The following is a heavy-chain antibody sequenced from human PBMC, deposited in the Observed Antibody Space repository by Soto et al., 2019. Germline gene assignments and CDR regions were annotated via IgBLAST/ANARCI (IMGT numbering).Heavy chain of an antibody. Sequence: GASVKVSCKASGYTFTSYYMHWVRQAPGQGLEWMGIINPSGGSTSYAQKFQGRVTMTRDTSTSTVYMELSSLRSEDTAVYYCARDPPRALQQLRYFDWLTYPNYWGQGTLVTVSS. CDR3: ARDPPRALQQLRYFDWLTYPNY. J-gene: IGHJ4*02. CDR2: INPSGGST. V-gene: IGHV1-46*01. CDR1: GYTFTSYY. D-gene: IGHD3-9*01.